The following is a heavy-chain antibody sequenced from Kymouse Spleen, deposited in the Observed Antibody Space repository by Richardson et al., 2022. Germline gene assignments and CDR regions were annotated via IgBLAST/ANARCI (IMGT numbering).Heavy chain of an antibody. V-gene: IGHV3-9*01. CDR3: AKDDGSGSYDFDY. CDR1: GFTFDDYA. Sequence: EVQLVESGGGLVQPGRSLRLSCAASGFTFDDYAMHWVRQAPGKGLEWVSGISWNSGSIGYADSVKGRFTISRDNAKNSLYLQMNSLRAEDTALYYCAKDDGSGSYDFDYWGQGTLVTVSS. D-gene: IGHD3-10*01. CDR2: ISWNSGSI. J-gene: IGHJ4*02.